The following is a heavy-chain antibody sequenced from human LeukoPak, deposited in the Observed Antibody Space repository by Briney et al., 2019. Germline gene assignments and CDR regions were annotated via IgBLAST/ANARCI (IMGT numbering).Heavy chain of an antibody. CDR1: GGSISSSSYY. V-gene: IGHV4-39*01. Sequence: PSETLSLTCTVSGGSISSSSYYWGWIRQPPGKGLEWIGSIYYSGSTYYNPSLKSRVTISVDTSKNQFSLKLSSVTAADTAVYYCARREQWLVLARWGQGTLVTSPQ. CDR3: ARREQWLVLAR. CDR2: IYYSGST. D-gene: IGHD6-19*01. J-gene: IGHJ4*02.